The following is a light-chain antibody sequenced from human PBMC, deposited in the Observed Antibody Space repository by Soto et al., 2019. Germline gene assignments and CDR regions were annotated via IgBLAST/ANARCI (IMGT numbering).Light chain of an antibody. CDR1: QGIRKS. V-gene: IGKV1-27*01. Sequence: DIQLTQSPSSLSASVGDRVTITCRASQGIRKSLTWYQQKPGKLPNLLIYAASTLQSGVPSRFSGGGSGTDFTLTISNLQPEDVATYYCQNYNSAPPTFGQGTKVDIK. CDR2: AAS. CDR3: QNYNSAPPT. J-gene: IGKJ1*01.